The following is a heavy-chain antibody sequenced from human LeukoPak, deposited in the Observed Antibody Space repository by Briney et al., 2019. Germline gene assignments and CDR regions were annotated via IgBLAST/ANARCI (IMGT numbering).Heavy chain of an antibody. Sequence: TSESLSLTCGVYGGSISSSYWSWIRQPPGKGLEWIGEIHHSGNTKYNPSLESRVTISRDTSKNQFSLKLSSVTAADTAVYYCATGASLAWEVAYSWGQGTLVTVSS. CDR3: ATGASLAWEVAYS. CDR2: IHHSGNT. V-gene: IGHV4-34*01. J-gene: IGHJ4*02. CDR1: GGSISSSY. D-gene: IGHD1-26*01.